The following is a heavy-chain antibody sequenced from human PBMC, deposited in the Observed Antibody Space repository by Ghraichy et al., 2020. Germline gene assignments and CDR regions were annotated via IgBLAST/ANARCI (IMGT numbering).Heavy chain of an antibody. CDR2: IYYSGST. Sequence: SETLSLTCTVSGGSISSYYWSWIRQPPGKGLEWIGYIYYSGSTNYNPSLKSRVTISVDTSKNQFSLKLSSVTAADTAVYYCARDPGSYFDYWGQGTLVTVSS. CDR3: ARDPGSYFDY. CDR1: GGSISSYY. D-gene: IGHD1-26*01. J-gene: IGHJ4*02. V-gene: IGHV4-59*01.